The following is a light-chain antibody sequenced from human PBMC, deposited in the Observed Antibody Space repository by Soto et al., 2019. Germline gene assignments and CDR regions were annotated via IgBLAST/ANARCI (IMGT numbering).Light chain of an antibody. Sequence: QSALTQPASVSGSPGQSITISCTGTSSDVGGYNYVSWYQQHPGNAPKLMIYDVSNRPSGVSNRFSGSKSGNTVSLTISGLQAEDEADYYCSSYTSSSTYVVFGGGTKLTVL. J-gene: IGLJ2*01. CDR1: SSDVGGYNY. V-gene: IGLV2-14*01. CDR2: DVS. CDR3: SSYTSSSTYVV.